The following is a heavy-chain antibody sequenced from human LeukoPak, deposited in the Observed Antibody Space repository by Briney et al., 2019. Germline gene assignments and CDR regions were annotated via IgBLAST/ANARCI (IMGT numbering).Heavy chain of an antibody. CDR1: GFTFSAYG. V-gene: IGHV3-30*18. CDR3: AKELTRPNRPVAGLNY. CDR2: ISYDGSNK. Sequence: GRSLRLSCAASGFTFSAYGMHWVRQAPGKGLEWVAIISYDGSNKYYPDSVKGRFTISRDDSKNTMYLQMNSLRTEDTAVYYCAKELTRPNRPVAGLNYWGQGTLVTVSS. D-gene: IGHD6-19*01. J-gene: IGHJ4*02.